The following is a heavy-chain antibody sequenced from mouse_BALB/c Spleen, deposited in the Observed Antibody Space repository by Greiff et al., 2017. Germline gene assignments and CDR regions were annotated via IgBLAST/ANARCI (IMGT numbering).Heavy chain of an antibody. J-gene: IGHJ3*01. V-gene: IGHV5-17*02. Sequence: EVKLVESGGGLVQPGGSRKLSCAASGFTFSSFGMHWVRQAPEKGLEWVAYISSGSSTIYYADTVKGRFTISRDNPKNTLFLQMTSLRSEDTAMYYFFYRYDVPYWGQGTLVTVSA. CDR1: GFTFSSFG. CDR3: FYRYDVPY. D-gene: IGHD2-14*01. CDR2: ISSGSSTI.